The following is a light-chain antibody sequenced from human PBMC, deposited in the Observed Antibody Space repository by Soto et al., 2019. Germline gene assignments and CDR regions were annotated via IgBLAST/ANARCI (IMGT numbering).Light chain of an antibody. CDR2: EAS. V-gene: IGKV1-16*01. J-gene: IGKJ4*01. CDR3: QQYHSDPVT. CDR1: QGIGNF. Sequence: DIQMTQSPSSLSASVGDTVTITCRASQGIGNFLAWFQQKPGKAPTSLISEASSLQSGVPSRFSGSGSGTDFTITISSLQPEDFATYYCQQYHSDPVTFGGGTKVEFK.